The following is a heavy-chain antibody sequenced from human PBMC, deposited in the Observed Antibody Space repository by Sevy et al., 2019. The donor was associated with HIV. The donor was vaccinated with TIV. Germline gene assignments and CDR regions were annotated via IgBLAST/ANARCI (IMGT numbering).Heavy chain of an antibody. J-gene: IGHJ3*02. Sequence: SETLSLTCTVSGGSISSSSYYWGWIRQPPGKGLEWIGSIYYTGGTYYNPSLKSRVTISVDTSKNQFSLKLSSVTAADTAVYYCARQGFMAFDIWGQGTMVTVSS. CDR2: IYYTGGT. CDR3: ARQGFMAFDI. CDR1: GGSISSSSYY. D-gene: IGHD3-10*01. V-gene: IGHV4-39*01.